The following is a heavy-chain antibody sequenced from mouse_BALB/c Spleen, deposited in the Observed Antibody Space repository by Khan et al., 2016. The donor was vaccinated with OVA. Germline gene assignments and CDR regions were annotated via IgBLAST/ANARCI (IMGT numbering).Heavy chain of an antibody. CDR2: IGPGSSNT. J-gene: IGHJ4*01. D-gene: IGHD1-1*01. CDR3: ARENYYCRSWYAMDY. CDR1: GYTFTSYW. V-gene: IGHV1S41*01. Sequence: DLVKPGTSVTLSCKASGYTFTSYWINWIKQRPGQGLEWIGRIGPGSSNTYYNEMFKGKAALTVDTSSSIAYIQLSSLSSEDSAVYFCARENYYCRSWYAMDYWGQGTSVTVAS.